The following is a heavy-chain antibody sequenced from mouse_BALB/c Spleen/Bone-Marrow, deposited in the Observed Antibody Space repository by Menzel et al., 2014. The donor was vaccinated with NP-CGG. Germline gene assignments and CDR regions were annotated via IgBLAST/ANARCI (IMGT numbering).Heavy chain of an antibody. D-gene: IGHD1-1*01. V-gene: IGHV4-1*02. CDR2: INPESRTI. J-gene: IGHJ2*01. CDR3: ARLDYYVYLNY. Sequence: DVQLQESGGGLVQPGGSLKLSCAASGFDFSRYWMSWVRQAPGKGLEWIGEINPESRTINYSPSLKDKFIISRDNAKNTLYLRLNKVRSEDTALYYCARLDYYVYLNYWGQGTTLTVSS. CDR1: GFDFSRYW.